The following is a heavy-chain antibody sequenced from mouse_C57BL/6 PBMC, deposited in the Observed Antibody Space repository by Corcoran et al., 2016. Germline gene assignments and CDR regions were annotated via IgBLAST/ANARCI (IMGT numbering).Heavy chain of an antibody. Sequence: EVQLQQSGPELVKPGASVKISCKASGYTFTDYYMNWVKQSHGKSLEWIGDINPNNGGTSYNQKFKGKATLTVDKSSSTAYMELRSLTSEDSAVYYCARGKDGYYAYFDYWGQGTTLTVSS. J-gene: IGHJ2*01. CDR3: ARGKDGYYAYFDY. CDR1: GYTFTDYY. D-gene: IGHD2-3*01. V-gene: IGHV1-26*01. CDR2: INPNNGGT.